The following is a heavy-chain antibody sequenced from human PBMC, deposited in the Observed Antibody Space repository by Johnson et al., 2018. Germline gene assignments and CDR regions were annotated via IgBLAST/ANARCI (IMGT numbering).Heavy chain of an antibody. V-gene: IGHV4-39*07. Sequence: QVQLVESGPGLVKPSETLSLTCTVSGGSISSGSYFWGWIRQPPGKGLEWIGSIYYRGSTYYNPSLQSRVTISVDTSKEQFSLKLSSVTAADTAVYYFASAGGCPEYMDVWGKGTTVTVSS. CDR1: GGSISSGSYF. D-gene: IGHD6-25*01. J-gene: IGHJ6*03. CDR2: IYYRGST. CDR3: ASAGGCPEYMDV.